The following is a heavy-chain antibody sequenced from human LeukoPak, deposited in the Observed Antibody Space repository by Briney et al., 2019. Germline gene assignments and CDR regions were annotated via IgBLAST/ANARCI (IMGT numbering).Heavy chain of an antibody. J-gene: IGHJ3*02. CDR2: IWYGGSNK. V-gene: IGHV3-33*01. CDR3: ARSGSGSYAFDI. D-gene: IGHD3-10*01. CDR1: RFTFSSYA. Sequence: GGSLRLSCAASRFTFSSYAMHWVRQAPGKGLEWVAVIWYGGSNKYYADSVKGRFTISRDNSKNTLYLQMNSLRAEDTAVYYCARSGSGSYAFDIWGQGTMVTISS.